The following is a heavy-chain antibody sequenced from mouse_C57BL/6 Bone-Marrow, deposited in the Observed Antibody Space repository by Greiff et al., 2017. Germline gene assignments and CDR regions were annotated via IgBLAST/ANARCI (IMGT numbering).Heavy chain of an antibody. D-gene: IGHD1-1*01. CDR3: ARWSTVVAEAMDY. V-gene: IGHV1-64*01. J-gene: IGHJ4*01. CDR2: LHPNSGST. CDR1: GYTFTSYW. Sequence: VQLQQPGAELVKPGASVKLSCKASGYTFTSYWMHWVKQRPGQGLAWIGMLHPNSGSTNYNEKFKSKATLTVANSSSTAYMKLSSLTSEDAAVYYCARWSTVVAEAMDYWGQGTSVTVSS.